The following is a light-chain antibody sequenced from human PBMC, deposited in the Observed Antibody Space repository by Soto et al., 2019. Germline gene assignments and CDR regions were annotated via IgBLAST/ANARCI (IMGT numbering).Light chain of an antibody. CDR3: QQYETYSGT. CDR1: QIINTW. J-gene: IGKJ3*01. V-gene: IGKV1-5*03. Sequence: DIQMTQSPSSLFASVGDRVTITCRASQIINTWLAWYQQRPVKAPKLLIYRASNLVNGVPSRFSGSGSGTEFTLTISSLQPDDFSIYYCQQYETYSGTFGPGTKVDL. CDR2: RAS.